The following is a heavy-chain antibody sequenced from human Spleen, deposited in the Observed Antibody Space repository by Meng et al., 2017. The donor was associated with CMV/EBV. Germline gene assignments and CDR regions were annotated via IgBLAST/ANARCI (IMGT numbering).Heavy chain of an antibody. V-gene: IGHV3-21*01. Sequence: GGSLRLSCAASGFTFSNYSLNWIRQAPGKGLEWVSSISSRSRYIYYADSVKGRFTISRDNAKNSLYLQMNSLRAEDTAVYYCARDRCSSTSCYTEQHTDFDYWGQGTLVTVSS. CDR3: ARDRCSSTSCYTEQHTDFDY. CDR1: GFTFSNYS. D-gene: IGHD2-2*02. J-gene: IGHJ4*02. CDR2: ISSRSRYI.